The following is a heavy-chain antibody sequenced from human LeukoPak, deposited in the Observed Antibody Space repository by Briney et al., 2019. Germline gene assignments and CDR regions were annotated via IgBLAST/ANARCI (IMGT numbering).Heavy chain of an antibody. V-gene: IGHV3-15*01. CDR2: IKSKTDGGTT. J-gene: IGHJ6*03. D-gene: IGHD6-13*01. Sequence: GGSLRLSCAASGFTFSNAWMSWVRQAPGKGLEWVGRIKSKTDGGTTDYAAPVKGRFTISRDDSKNTLYLQMNSLKTEDTAVYYCTTGWYGSSWYAIYYYYYYMDVWGKGTTVTVSS. CDR3: TTGWYGSSWYAIYYYYYYMDV. CDR1: GFTFSNAW.